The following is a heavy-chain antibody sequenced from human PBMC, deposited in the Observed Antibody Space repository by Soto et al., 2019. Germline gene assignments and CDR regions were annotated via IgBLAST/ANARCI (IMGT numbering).Heavy chain of an antibody. CDR2: IYYSGST. J-gene: IGHJ2*01. CDR1: GGSISSGGYY. Sequence: QVQLQESGPGLVKPSQTLSLTCTVSGGSISSGGYYWSWIRQHPGKGLEWIGYIYYSGSTYYNPSLKSRATISVDTSKNQFSLKLSSVTAADTAVYYCASGWFVSGYRRGDWYFDLWGRGTLVTVSS. CDR3: ASGWFVSGYRRGDWYFDL. D-gene: IGHD3-22*01. V-gene: IGHV4-31*03.